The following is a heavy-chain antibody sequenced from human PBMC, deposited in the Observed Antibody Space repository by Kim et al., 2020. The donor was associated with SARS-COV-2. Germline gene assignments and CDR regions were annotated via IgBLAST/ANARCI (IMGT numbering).Heavy chain of an antibody. Sequence: GGSLRLSCAASGFTFSDYYMSWIRQAPGKGLEWVSYISSSSSYTNYADSVKGRFTISRDNAKNSLYLQMSSLRAEDAAVYYCARDAGGNSPFDYWGQGTLVSVSS. J-gene: IGHJ4*02. CDR3: ARDAGGNSPFDY. D-gene: IGHD2-21*02. CDR1: GFTFSDYY. CDR2: ISSSSSYT. V-gene: IGHV3-11*05.